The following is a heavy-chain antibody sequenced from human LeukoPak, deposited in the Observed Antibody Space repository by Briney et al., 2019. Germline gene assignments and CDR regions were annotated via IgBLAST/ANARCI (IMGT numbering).Heavy chain of an antibody. J-gene: IGHJ4*02. Sequence: PGGSLGLSCAASGFTFSSYSMNWVRQAPGKGLEWVSSISSSSSYIYYADSVKGRFTISRDNAKNSLYLQMNSLRAEDTAVYYCARGGGVGATFDYWGQGTLVTVSS. CDR1: GFTFSSYS. CDR2: ISSSSSYI. D-gene: IGHD1-26*01. V-gene: IGHV3-21*01. CDR3: ARGGGVGATFDY.